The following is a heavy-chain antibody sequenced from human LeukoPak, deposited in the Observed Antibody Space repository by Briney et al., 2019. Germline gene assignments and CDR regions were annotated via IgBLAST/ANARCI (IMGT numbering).Heavy chain of an antibody. D-gene: IGHD3-9*01. V-gene: IGHV3-23*01. CDR3: ARDEDYDILTGYYPDPNLLDISGDAFDI. Sequence: GGSLRLSCAASGFTFSSYGMSWVRQAPGKGLEWVSAISGSGGSTYYADSVKGRFTSSRDNSKNTLYLQMNSLRAEDTAVYYCARDEDYDILTGYYPDPNLLDISGDAFDIWGQGTMVTVSS. CDR1: GFTFSSYG. CDR2: ISGSGGST. J-gene: IGHJ3*02.